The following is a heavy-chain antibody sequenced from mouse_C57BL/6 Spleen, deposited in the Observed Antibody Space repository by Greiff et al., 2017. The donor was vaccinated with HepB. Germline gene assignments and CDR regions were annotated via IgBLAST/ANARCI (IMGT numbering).Heavy chain of an antibody. D-gene: IGHD2-2*01. CDR1: GYTFTSYW. CDR3: ARKVFGYDDGVDAMDY. V-gene: IGHV1-64*01. Sequence: QVQLQQSGAELVKPGASVKLSCKASGYTFTSYWMHWVKQRPGQGLEWIGMIHPNSGSTNYNEKFKSKATLTVDKSSSTAYMQLSSLTSEDSAVYYCARKVFGYDDGVDAMDYWGQGTSVTVSS. CDR2: IHPNSGST. J-gene: IGHJ4*01.